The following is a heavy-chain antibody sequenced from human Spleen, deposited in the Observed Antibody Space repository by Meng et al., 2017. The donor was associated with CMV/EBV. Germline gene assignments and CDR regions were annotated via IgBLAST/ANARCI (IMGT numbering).Heavy chain of an antibody. CDR1: GFTFSSYE. J-gene: IGHJ5*02. CDR3: ARGGGSFDP. D-gene: IGHD3-16*01. CDR2: ISSSGSTI. V-gene: IGHV3-48*03. Sequence: GGALKISCAASGFTFSSYEMNWVRQAPGKGLKWVSYISSSGSTIYYADSVKGRFTISRDNAKNSLYLQMNSLRAEDTAVYYCARGGGSFDPWGQGTLVTVSS.